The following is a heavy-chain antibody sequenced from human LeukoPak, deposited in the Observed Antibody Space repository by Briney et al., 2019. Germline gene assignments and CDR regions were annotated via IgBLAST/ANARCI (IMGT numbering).Heavy chain of an antibody. V-gene: IGHV3-23*01. CDR2: ISGSGGST. CDR1: GFTFSSYA. D-gene: IGHD2-15*01. Sequence: GRSLRLSCAASGFTFSSYAMSWVRQAPGKGLEWVSAISGSGGSTYYADSVKGRFTISRDNSKNTLYLQMNSLRAEDTAVYYCAKDVVAATIAEYFQHWGQGTLVTVSS. J-gene: IGHJ1*01. CDR3: AKDVVAATIAEYFQH.